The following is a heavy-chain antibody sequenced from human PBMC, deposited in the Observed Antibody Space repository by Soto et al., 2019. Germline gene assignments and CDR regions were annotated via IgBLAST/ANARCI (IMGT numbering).Heavy chain of an antibody. CDR2: ISAYNGNT. CDR1: GYTFTSYG. Sequence: ASVKVSCKASGYTFTSYGISWVRQAPGQGLEWMGWISAYNGNTNYAQKLQGRVTMTTDTPTSTAYMELRSLRSDDTAVYYCASGVGHYYYYGMDVWGQGTTVTVSS. J-gene: IGHJ6*02. CDR3: ASGVGHYYYYGMDV. D-gene: IGHD2-8*01. V-gene: IGHV1-18*04.